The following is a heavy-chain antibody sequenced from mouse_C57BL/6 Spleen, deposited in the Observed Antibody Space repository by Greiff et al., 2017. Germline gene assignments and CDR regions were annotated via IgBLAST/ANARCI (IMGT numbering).Heavy chain of an antibody. Sequence: VQGVESGAELVRPGASVTLSCKASGYTFTDYEMHWVKQTPVHGLEWIGAIDPETGGTAYNQKFKGKAILTADKSSSTAYMELRSLTSEDSAVYYCTRPTSYWGQGTTLTVSS. D-gene: IGHD2-10*01. CDR1: GYTFTDYE. V-gene: IGHV1-15*01. CDR2: IDPETGGT. CDR3: TRPTSY. J-gene: IGHJ2*01.